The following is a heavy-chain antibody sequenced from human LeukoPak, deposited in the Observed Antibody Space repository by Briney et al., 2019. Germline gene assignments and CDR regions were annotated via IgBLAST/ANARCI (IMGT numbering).Heavy chain of an antibody. CDR1: GFTFDDYG. CDR2: INWNGGST. D-gene: IGHD6-6*01. J-gene: IGHJ6*03. V-gene: IGHV3-20*04. CDR3: AREDQLGSSLYYYYYMDV. Sequence: GGSLRLSCAASGFTFDDYGMSWVRQAPGKGLEWVSGINWNGGSTGYADSVKGRFTISRDNAKNSLYLQMNSLRAEDTALYYCAREDQLGSSLYYYYYMDVWGKGTTVTISS.